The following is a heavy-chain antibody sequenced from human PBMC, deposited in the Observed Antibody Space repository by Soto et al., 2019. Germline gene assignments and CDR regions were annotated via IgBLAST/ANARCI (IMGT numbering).Heavy chain of an antibody. D-gene: IGHD2-15*01. CDR1: GGSISSYY. V-gene: IGHV4-59*01. CDR2: IYYSGST. J-gene: IGHJ3*02. Sequence: SETLSLTCTVSGGSISSYYWNWIRQPPGKGLEWIGYIYYSGSTNYNPSLKSRVTISVDTSKNQFSLKLSSVTAADTAVYYCARGDRRTLRAYGGFDIWGQGTVVTVSS. CDR3: ARGDRRTLRAYGGFDI.